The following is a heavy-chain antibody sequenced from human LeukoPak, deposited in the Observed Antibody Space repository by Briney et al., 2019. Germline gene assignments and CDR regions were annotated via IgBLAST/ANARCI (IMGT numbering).Heavy chain of an antibody. J-gene: IGHJ4*02. CDR2: INHSGST. D-gene: IGHD3-10*01. Sequence: PSETLSLTCAVYGGFFSGYYWSWIRQPPGKGLEWIGEINHSGSTNYNPSLKSRVTMSVDTSKNQFSLKLSSVTAADTAVYYCARDPNYHYDSGSHYFDYWGQGTLVTVSS. CDR3: ARDPNYHYDSGSHYFDY. V-gene: IGHV4-34*01. CDR1: GGFFSGYY.